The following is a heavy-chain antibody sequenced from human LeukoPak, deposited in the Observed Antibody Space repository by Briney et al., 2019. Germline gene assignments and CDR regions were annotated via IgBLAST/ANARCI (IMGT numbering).Heavy chain of an antibody. D-gene: IGHD2-21*01. CDR1: GGSFSGYY. J-gene: IGHJ4*02. V-gene: IGHV4-34*01. CDR3: ARCRRIVVVSGFDY. CDR2: INHSGST. Sequence: SETLSLTCAVYGGSFSGYYWSWIRQPPGKGLEWIGEINHSGSTNYNPSLKSRVTISVDTSKNQFSLKLSSVTAADTAVYYCARCRRIVVVSGFDYWGQGTLVTVSS.